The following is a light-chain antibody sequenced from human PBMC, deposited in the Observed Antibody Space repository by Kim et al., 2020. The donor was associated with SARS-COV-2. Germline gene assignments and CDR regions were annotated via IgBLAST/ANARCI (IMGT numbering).Light chain of an antibody. CDR2: DVS. Sequence: QSALTQPRSVSGSPGQSVTISCTGTSSDVGGYNYVSWYQQHPGKAPKLMIYDVSKRPSGVPDRFSGSKSGNTASLTISGLQAEDEADYYCCSYAGSYTVFGGGTQPTVL. CDR1: SSDVGGYNY. J-gene: IGLJ3*02. CDR3: CSYAGSYTV. V-gene: IGLV2-11*01.